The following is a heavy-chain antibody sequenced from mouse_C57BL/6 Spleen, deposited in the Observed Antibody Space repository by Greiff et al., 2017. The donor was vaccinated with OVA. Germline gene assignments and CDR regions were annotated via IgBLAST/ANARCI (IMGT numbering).Heavy chain of an antibody. CDR3: ARAIYYDYADAMDY. D-gene: IGHD2-4*01. CDR2: ISYDGSN. V-gene: IGHV3-6*01. Sequence: DVKLQESGPGLVKPSQSLSLTCSVTGYSITSGYYWNWIRQFPGNKLEWMGYISYDGSNNYNPSLKNRISITRDTSKNQFFLKLNSVTTEDTATYYCARAIYYDYADAMDYWGQGTSVTVSS. CDR1: GYSITSGYY. J-gene: IGHJ4*01.